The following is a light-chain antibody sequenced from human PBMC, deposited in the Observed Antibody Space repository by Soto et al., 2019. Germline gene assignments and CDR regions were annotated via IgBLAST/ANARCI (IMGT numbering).Light chain of an antibody. CDR3: QQYNNWPRYT. J-gene: IGKJ2*01. Sequence: DIQMTQSPSSVSASVGDRVTLTCRASQDIGNLLAWYQQKPGKAPKLLIYFGSNLQTGVPSRFSGSGSGTDFTLTISSLQSEDFAVYYCQQYNNWPRYTFGQGTKLEIK. V-gene: IGKV1-12*01. CDR2: FGS. CDR1: QDIGNL.